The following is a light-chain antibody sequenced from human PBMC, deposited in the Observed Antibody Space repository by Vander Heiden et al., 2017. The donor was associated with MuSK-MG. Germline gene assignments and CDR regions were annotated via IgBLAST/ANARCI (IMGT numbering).Light chain of an antibody. CDR2: RNN. V-gene: IGLV1-47*01. CDR1: SSNIGSNY. Sequence: QSVLTHPPSASGTTGQRVTISCSGSSSNIGSNYVYWYQQLPGTAPKLLIYRNNQRPSGVPDRFSGSKSGTSASLAISGLRSEDEADYYCAAWDDSLSGVVFGGGTKLTVL. CDR3: AAWDDSLSGVV. J-gene: IGLJ2*01.